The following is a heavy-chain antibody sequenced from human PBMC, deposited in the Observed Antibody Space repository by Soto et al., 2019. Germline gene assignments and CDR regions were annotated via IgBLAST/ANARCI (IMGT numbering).Heavy chain of an antibody. Sequence: SETLSLTCTVSGGSINSNTYYWGWIRQPPGKGLEWIGSIYYSGSTYYNPSLKSRVTISVDTSKNQFSLKLSSVAAADTSVYFCARGVVGATAPDYWGQGTLVTVSS. CDR3: ARGVVGATAPDY. CDR1: GGSINSNTYY. V-gene: IGHV4-39*01. J-gene: IGHJ4*02. D-gene: IGHD1-26*01. CDR2: IYYSGST.